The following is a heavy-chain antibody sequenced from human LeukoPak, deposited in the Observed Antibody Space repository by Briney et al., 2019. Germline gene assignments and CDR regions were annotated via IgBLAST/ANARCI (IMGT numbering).Heavy chain of an antibody. J-gene: IGHJ4*02. D-gene: IGHD7-27*01. V-gene: IGHV6-1*01. Sequence: SQTLSLTCALSGDRVSSNSAAWTWIRQSPSRGLEWLGRTYYRSKWYNDYAVSVKSRITINPDTSKNQFSLQLNSVTPEDTAVYYCARGRNWGESGFDYWGQGTLVTVSS. CDR1: GDRVSSNSAA. CDR2: TYYRSKWYN. CDR3: ARGRNWGESGFDY.